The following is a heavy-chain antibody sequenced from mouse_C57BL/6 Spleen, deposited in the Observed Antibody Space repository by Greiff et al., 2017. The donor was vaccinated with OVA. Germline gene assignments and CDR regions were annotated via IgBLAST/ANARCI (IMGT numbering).Heavy chain of an antibody. CDR1: GFTFSSYA. CDR3: TRDGGLDDYAMDY. Sequence: EVQRVESGEGLVKPGGSLKLSCAASGFTFSSYAMSWVRQTPEKRLEWVAYISSGGDYIYYADTVKGRFTISRDNARNTLYLQMSSLKSEDTAMYYCTRDGGLDDYAMDYWGQGTSVTVSS. CDR2: ISSGGDYI. D-gene: IGHD2-2*01. V-gene: IGHV5-9-1*02. J-gene: IGHJ4*01.